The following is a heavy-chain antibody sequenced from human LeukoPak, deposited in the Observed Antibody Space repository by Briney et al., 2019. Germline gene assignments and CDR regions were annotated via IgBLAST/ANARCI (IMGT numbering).Heavy chain of an antibody. D-gene: IGHD2-15*01. J-gene: IGHJ4*02. CDR2: ISTSGRTI. CDR3: AEFHCSCYYFDY. V-gene: IGHV3-48*03. Sequence: GGSLRLSCAASGFTLRIYVVNWVCQAPGKGLEWVSYISTSGRTIYYADSVKGRFTISRDNAKNSLYLQMNSLRAEDTAVYYCAEFHCSCYYFDYWGQGTLVTVSS. CDR1: GFTLRIYV.